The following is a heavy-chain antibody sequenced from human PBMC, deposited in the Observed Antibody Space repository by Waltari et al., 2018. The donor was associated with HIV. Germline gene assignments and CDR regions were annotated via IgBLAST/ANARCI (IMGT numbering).Heavy chain of an antibody. V-gene: IGHV3-23*01. Sequence: EAQLLASGGGLVQPGESLKLSCIASGFRFSNYAMSWFCQAPGKGLEWVSTIGSGGVNTYYADSVKGRFTISRDNSKNTLYLQMNSLRAEDTAVYYCAKDQLGFYGSGSGYYGMDVWGQGTTVIVSS. CDR3: AKDQLGFYGSGSGYYGMDV. CDR1: GFRFSNYA. CDR2: IGSGGVNT. D-gene: IGHD3-10*01. J-gene: IGHJ6*02.